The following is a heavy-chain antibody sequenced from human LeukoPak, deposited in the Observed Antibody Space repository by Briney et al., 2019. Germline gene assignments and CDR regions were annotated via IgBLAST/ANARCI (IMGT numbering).Heavy chain of an antibody. Sequence: SETLSLTCAVYGGSFSDYYWSWLRQPPGKGLEWIGEINHSGSTNYNPSLKSRVTISENTSKNQFSLKLSSVTAADTAVYYCARERYSSGWHFDYWGQGTLVTVSS. CDR3: ARERYSSGWHFDY. V-gene: IGHV4-34*01. CDR1: GGSFSDYY. D-gene: IGHD6-19*01. J-gene: IGHJ4*02. CDR2: INHSGST.